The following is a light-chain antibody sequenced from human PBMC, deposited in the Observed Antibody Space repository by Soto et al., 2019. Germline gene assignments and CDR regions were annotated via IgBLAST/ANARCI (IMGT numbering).Light chain of an antibody. V-gene: IGKV3-11*01. CDR1: QSVSSY. Sequence: EIVLTQSPATLSLSPGERATLSCRASQSVSSYLGWYQQKPGQAPRLLIYDASNRATGIPARFSGSGSGADYSLPISSLVREDFAVYYCQQRSNWPPFTFGPGTKVD. J-gene: IGKJ3*01. CDR3: QQRSNWPPFT. CDR2: DAS.